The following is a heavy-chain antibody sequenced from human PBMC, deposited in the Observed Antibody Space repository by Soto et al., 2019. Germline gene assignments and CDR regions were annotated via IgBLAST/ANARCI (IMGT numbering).Heavy chain of an antibody. CDR1: GFTFSSYS. D-gene: IGHD3-22*01. J-gene: IGHJ4*02. Sequence: GGSLRLSCAASGFTFSSYSMNWVRQAPGKGLEWVSSISSSSSYIYYADSVKGRFTISRDNAKNSLYLQMNSLRAEDTAVYYCARELSSTDSSGYFPLDYWGQGTLVTVSS. CDR2: ISSSSSYI. V-gene: IGHV3-21*01. CDR3: ARELSSTDSSGYFPLDY.